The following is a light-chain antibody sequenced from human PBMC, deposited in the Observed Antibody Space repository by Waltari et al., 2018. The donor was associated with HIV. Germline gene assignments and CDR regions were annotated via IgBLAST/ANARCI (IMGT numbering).Light chain of an antibody. CDR2: HDT. CDR3: QTWDNSPVL. Sequence: SYDLRQPPSVSVSPGQTASITCSGDYLDHTYVCWYQQKPGQSPVVVIYHDTKRPSWIPERFSGSKSGNTATLTISGTQTMDEGDYYCQTWDNSPVLFGGGTRLTVL. CDR1: YLDHTY. J-gene: IGLJ2*01. V-gene: IGLV3-1*01.